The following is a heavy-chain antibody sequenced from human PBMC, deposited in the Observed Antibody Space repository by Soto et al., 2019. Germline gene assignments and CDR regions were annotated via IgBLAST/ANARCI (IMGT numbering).Heavy chain of an antibody. D-gene: IGHD6-19*01. CDR3: AKGGRQWLVTSDFNY. J-gene: IGHJ4*02. Sequence: VQLVESGGGVVQPGRSLRLSCAATGFTFSDYAMHWVRQAPGKGQEWVAVVSHDGRNTHYADSVKGRFTISRDSSKNTVSLEMTSLRAEDTAVYYCAKGGRQWLVTSDFNYWGQGALVTVSS. V-gene: IGHV3-30*18. CDR1: GFTFSDYA. CDR2: VSHDGRNT.